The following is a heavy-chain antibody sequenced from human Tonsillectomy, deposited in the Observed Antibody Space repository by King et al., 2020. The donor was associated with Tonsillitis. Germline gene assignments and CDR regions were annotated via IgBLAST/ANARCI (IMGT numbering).Heavy chain of an antibody. CDR2: INHSGST. CDR1: GGSFSTYY. D-gene: IGHD3-3*01. Sequence: VQLQQWGAGLLKPSKTLSLTCAVYGGSFSTYYWSWIRQPPGKGLEWIGEINHSGSTNYNPSLKSRVTISVDTSKNQFSLKVSSVTAADTALYYCARGSLTIFGVAPHYWGQGTLVTVSS. CDR3: ARGSLTIFGVAPHY. V-gene: IGHV4-34*01. J-gene: IGHJ4*02.